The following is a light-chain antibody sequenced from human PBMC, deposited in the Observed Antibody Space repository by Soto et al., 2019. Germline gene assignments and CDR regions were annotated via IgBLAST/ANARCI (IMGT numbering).Light chain of an antibody. CDR2: LKSDGSH. CDR1: SGHSTYA. J-gene: IGLJ2*01. Sequence: QLVLTQSPSASASLGASVKLTCTLSSGHSTYAIAWHQQQPEKGPRYLMKLKSDGSHIKGDAIPNRFAGSSSGGVRYLTISSLLSVDEADYYCQTWATGILVFGGRTKLTV. V-gene: IGLV4-69*01. CDR3: QTWATGILV.